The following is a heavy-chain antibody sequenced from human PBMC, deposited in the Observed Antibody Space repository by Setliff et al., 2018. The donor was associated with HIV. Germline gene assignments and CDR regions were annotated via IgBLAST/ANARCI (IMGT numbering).Heavy chain of an antibody. J-gene: IGHJ4*02. CDR2: IFHDGTV. V-gene: IGHV4-4*02. D-gene: IGHD2-15*01. CDR1: GFSIKNDNW. Sequence: PSETLSLTCVVSGFSIKNDNWWNWVRQTPGKGLEWIGQIFHDGTVTYKPSLESRVTILMDILKNQISLNVTSVTAADTATYYCARLGSHCKNAFCPPYWGQGTLVTVSS. CDR3: ARLGSHCKNAFCPPY.